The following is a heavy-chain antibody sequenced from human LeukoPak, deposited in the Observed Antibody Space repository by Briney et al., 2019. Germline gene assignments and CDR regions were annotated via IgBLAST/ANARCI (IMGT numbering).Heavy chain of an antibody. V-gene: IGHV3-33*01. D-gene: IGHD3-22*01. CDR1: GFTFSSYG. J-gene: IGHJ3*02. Sequence: PGRSLRLSCAASGFTFSSYGMHWVRQAPGKGLEWVAVIWYDGSNKYYADSVKGRFTISRDNSKNTLYLQMNSLRAEDTAVYYCARGTYYYDSSGPWGAFDIWGQGTMVTVSS. CDR3: ARGTYYYDSSGPWGAFDI. CDR2: IWYDGSNK.